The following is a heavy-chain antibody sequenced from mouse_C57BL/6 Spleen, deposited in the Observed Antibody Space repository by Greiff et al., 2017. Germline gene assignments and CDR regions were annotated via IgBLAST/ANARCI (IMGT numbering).Heavy chain of an antibody. CDR3: ARGEGYYFDY. J-gene: IGHJ2*01. V-gene: IGHV1-42*01. CDR1: GYSFTGYY. CDR2: INPSTGGT. Sequence: EVQLQQSGPELVKPGASVKISCKASGYSFTGYYLNWVKQSPEKSLEWIGEINPSTGGTTYNQKFKAKATLTVDKSSSTAYMQLKSLTSEDSAVYYCARGEGYYFDYWGQGTTRTVSS.